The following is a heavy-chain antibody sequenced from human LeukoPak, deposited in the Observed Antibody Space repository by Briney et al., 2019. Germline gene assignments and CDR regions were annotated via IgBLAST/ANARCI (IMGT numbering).Heavy chain of an antibody. V-gene: IGHV4-59*08. CDR2: IYNSGTT. J-gene: IGHJ4*02. D-gene: IGHD3-10*01. Sequence: SETLSLTCTVSGASISGYFWSWVRQPPGKQLQWIGYIYNSGTTAYNPSLKSRVTISADTSKNQFFLRLNSVTAADTAVYYCTRWWDHYGGGWGFDYWGQGSLVAVSS. CDR1: GASISGYF. CDR3: TRWWDHYGGGWGFDY.